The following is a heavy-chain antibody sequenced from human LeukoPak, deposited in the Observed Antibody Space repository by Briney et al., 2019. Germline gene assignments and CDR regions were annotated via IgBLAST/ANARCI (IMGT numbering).Heavy chain of an antibody. CDR3: ARGIAAAGTPGNPRYYYYYMDV. CDR2: ISAYNGNT. Sequence: ASVKVSCKAPGYTFTSYGISWVRQAPGQGLEWMGWISAYNGNTNYAQKLRGRVTMTTDTSTSTAYMELRSLRSDDTAVYYCARGIAAAGTPGNPRYYYYYMDVWGKGTTVTVSS. CDR1: GYTFTSYG. J-gene: IGHJ6*03. D-gene: IGHD6-13*01. V-gene: IGHV1-18*01.